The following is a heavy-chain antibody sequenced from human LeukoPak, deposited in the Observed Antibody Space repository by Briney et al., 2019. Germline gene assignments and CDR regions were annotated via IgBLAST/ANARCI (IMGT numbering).Heavy chain of an antibody. Sequence: SETLSLTCAVYGGSFSGYYWSWIRQPPGKGLEWIGEINHSGSTNYNPSLKSRVTISVDTSENQFSLKLSSVTAADTAVYYCARGPVPAAYSWLDYWGQGTLVTVSS. CDR2: INHSGST. CDR1: GGSFSGYY. CDR3: ARGPVPAAYSWLDY. D-gene: IGHD2-2*01. V-gene: IGHV4-34*01. J-gene: IGHJ4*02.